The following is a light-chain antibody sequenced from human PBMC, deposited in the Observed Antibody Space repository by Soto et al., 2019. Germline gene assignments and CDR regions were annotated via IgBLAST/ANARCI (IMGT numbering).Light chain of an antibody. J-gene: IGLJ2*01. CDR2: DND. V-gene: IGLV1-51*01. CDR3: ATWDRSLSVGV. Sequence: QSVLTQPPSVSSAPGQKATISRSGSSSNIGNNYVFWYQQLPGTAPKLLIYDNDKRPSGIPDRFSGSKSGTSATLGITGLQTGDEADYYCATWDRSLSVGVFGGGTKLTVL. CDR1: SSNIGNNY.